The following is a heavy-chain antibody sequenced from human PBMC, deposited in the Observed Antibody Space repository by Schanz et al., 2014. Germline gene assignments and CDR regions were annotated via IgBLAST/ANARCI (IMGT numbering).Heavy chain of an antibody. CDR3: ARGGPAYYFDD. CDR1: GFSFTTYA. CDR2: ISSGGGST. J-gene: IGHJ4*02. V-gene: IGHV3-23*04. Sequence: EVQLVESGGGLVQPGGSLRLSCASSGFSFTTYAMSWVRQAPGKGLEWVSSISSGGGSTYYADSVKGRFTISRDNSKNTVYLQMNSLRAEDTAVYYCARGGPAYYFDDWGQGTLVTVSS.